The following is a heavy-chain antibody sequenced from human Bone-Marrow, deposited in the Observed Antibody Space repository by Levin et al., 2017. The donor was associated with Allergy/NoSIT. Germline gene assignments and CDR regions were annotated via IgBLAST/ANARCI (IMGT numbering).Heavy chain of an antibody. CDR1: GFSSNNFL. D-gene: IGHD6-19*01. J-gene: IGHJ6*02. Sequence: AGGSLRLSCEASGFSSNNFLINWVRQAPGQGLEWVSSISGSGHHIYYADSVKGRFTISRDDAKNSVDLRMDSLRADDTAVYYCAGDQVMFVAGNYYNYGMDVWGQGTTVTVSS. CDR2: ISGSGHHI. V-gene: IGHV3-21*01. CDR3: AGDQVMFVAGNYYNYGMDV.